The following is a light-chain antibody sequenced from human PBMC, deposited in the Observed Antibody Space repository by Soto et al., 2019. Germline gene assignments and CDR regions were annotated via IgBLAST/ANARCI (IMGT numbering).Light chain of an antibody. Sequence: EIVLTQSPGTLSLSPGERATLSCRASQSIVRSYLALYQQKPGQAPRLLIYGASSRATGIPDRFSGSGSGTDFTLTISRLEPEDFAVYYCQQYGSSPYTFGQGTKLEIK. CDR1: QSIVRSY. V-gene: IGKV3-20*01. CDR2: GAS. J-gene: IGKJ2*01. CDR3: QQYGSSPYT.